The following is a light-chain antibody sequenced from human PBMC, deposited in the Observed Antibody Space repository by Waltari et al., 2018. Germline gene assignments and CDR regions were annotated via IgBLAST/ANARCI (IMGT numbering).Light chain of an antibody. CDR2: PVS. Sequence: IQLTQSPSSLSASVGDRVTISCRASHDISSHLAWYQQKPGKAPTLLIYPVSTLESGVPSRFSGSGSGTEFTLTITSLQPEDFATYFCQQYNNWPRTFGQGTKVEIK. CDR3: QQYNNWPRT. V-gene: IGKV1-9*01. J-gene: IGKJ1*01. CDR1: HDISSH.